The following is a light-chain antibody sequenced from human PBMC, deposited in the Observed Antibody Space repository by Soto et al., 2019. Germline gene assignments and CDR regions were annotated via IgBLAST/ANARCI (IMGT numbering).Light chain of an antibody. J-gene: IGLJ1*01. CDR1: SSNIGSHP. CDR2: GDN. CDR3: ASWDNILTGLSL. V-gene: IGLV1-44*01. Sequence: QSVLTQPPSASGTPGQRVTISCSGSSSNIGSHPVNWYQQLPGTAPKLLLYGDNQRPSGVPDRFSASKSGASASLAISGLQSEDEATYYCASWDNILTGLSLFGAGTNVTVL.